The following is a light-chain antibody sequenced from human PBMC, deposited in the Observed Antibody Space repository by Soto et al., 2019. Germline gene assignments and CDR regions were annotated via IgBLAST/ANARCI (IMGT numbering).Light chain of an antibody. CDR1: QSLSRSY. CDR3: QQYDNSPPYT. Sequence: EIVLTQSPGTLSLSPGERATLSCRASQSLSRSYLAWYQQKPGQAPRLLIYGASSRATGIPDRFSGSGSGTNFTPTISRLEPEDFAVYYCQQYDNSPPYTFGQGTNLEIK. V-gene: IGKV3-20*01. CDR2: GAS. J-gene: IGKJ2*01.